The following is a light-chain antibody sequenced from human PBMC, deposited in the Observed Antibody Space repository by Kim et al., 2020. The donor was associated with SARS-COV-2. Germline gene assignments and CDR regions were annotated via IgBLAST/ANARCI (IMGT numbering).Light chain of an antibody. CDR2: SAS. J-gene: IGKJ2*01. CDR1: PTVCGTC. V-gene: IGKV3-20*01. CDR3: QQYVTSPPYT. Sequence: PGERATLSCGASPTVCGTCVAWDQQKPGQAPRLLIYSASTRATGIPDRFSGGGSGTDFTLTISRLEPEEFAVYYCQQYVTSPPYTFGQGTEVDIK.